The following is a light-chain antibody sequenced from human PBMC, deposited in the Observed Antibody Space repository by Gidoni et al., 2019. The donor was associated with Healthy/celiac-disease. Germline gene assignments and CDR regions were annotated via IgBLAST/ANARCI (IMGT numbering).Light chain of an antibody. CDR2: GNS. CDR1: SSNIGAGYD. Sequence: SVLTLPPSASVAPGPRVTISCTGNSSNIGAGYDVHWYQQLPGTAPKLLIYGNSNRPSGVPDRFSGSKSGTSASLAITGLQAEDEADYYCQSYDSSLSGVVFGGGTKLTVL. V-gene: IGLV1-40*01. CDR3: QSYDSSLSGVV. J-gene: IGLJ2*01.